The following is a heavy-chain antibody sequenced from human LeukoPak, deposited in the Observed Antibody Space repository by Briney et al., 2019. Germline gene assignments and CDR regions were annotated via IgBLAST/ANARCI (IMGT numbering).Heavy chain of an antibody. D-gene: IGHD2/OR15-2a*01. CDR1: GASVSSSH. V-gene: IGHV4-59*02. J-gene: IGHJ4*02. CDR2: LSYTGKT. CDR3: SEGYFEPFDH. Sequence: SETLSLTCLVSGASVSSSHWNWIRQLPGKGLEWIGCLSYTGKTDYNPSLTSRVTISLDTSKNQLSMKLKSLTAADPAVYYCSEGYFEPFDHWGQGISVTVSS.